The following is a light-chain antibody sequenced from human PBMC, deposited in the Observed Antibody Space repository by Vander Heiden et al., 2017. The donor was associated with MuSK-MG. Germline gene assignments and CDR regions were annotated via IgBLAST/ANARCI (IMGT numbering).Light chain of an antibody. CDR2: DVN. Sequence: QSALTQPRPVSGSPGQSVTISCTGTSRDVAADNFVPWYQQHPGNAPKLIIYDVNNRPSGVPDRFSGSKSANTASLTISGLQAEDEADYYCCSYAGSYTYVFGTGTKVTVL. CDR3: CSYAGSYTYV. V-gene: IGLV2-11*01. J-gene: IGLJ1*01. CDR1: SRDVAADNF.